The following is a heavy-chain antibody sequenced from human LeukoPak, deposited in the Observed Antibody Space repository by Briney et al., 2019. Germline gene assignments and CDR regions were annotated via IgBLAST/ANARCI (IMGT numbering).Heavy chain of an antibody. D-gene: IGHD4-23*01. V-gene: IGHV3-30*02. CDR3: AKDLDGGNSVFDY. Sequence: GGSLRLSCAASGFTFSSYGMHWVRQAPGKGLEWVAFIRYDGSNKYCADSVKGRSTISRDNSKNTLYLQMNRLRTEDTAVYYCAKDLDGGNSVFDYWGQGTLVTVSS. CDR2: IRYDGSNK. CDR1: GFTFSSYG. J-gene: IGHJ4*02.